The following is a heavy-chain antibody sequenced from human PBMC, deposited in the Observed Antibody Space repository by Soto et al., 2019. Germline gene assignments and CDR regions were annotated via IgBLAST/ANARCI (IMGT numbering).Heavy chain of an antibody. CDR3: AKEETVISHYYYYYGMDV. V-gene: IGHV3-23*01. CDR1: GFTFSSYA. D-gene: IGHD4-4*01. Sequence: EVQLLESGGGLVQPGWSLRLSCAASGFTFSSYAMNWVRQAPGKGLEWVSVISGTCGITYHADSVKGRFTISRDNSKNTLYLQMDSLRAEDTAVYFCAKEETVISHYYYYYGMDVWGQGTTVTVSS. CDR2: ISGTCGIT. J-gene: IGHJ6*02.